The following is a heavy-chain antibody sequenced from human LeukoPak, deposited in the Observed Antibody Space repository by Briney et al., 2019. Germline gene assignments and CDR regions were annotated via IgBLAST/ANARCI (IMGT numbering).Heavy chain of an antibody. Sequence: GGSLRLSCAASGFTFSSYSMNWVRQAPGKGLEWVSSISSSSSYIYYADSVKDRFTISRDNAKNSLYLQMNSLRAEDTAVYYCARDRGWPGSFDYWGQGTLVTVSS. D-gene: IGHD3-10*01. J-gene: IGHJ4*02. V-gene: IGHV3-21*01. CDR1: GFTFSSYS. CDR3: ARDRGWPGSFDY. CDR2: ISSSSSYI.